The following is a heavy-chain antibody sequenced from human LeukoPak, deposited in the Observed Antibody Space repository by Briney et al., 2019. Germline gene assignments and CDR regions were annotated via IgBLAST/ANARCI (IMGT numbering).Heavy chain of an antibody. CDR3: ARVLWNFWSGYYYGMDV. CDR2: ISAYNGNT. J-gene: IGHJ6*02. CDR1: GYTFTGYY. D-gene: IGHD3-3*01. V-gene: IGHV1-18*04. Sequence: ASVKVSCKASGYTFTGYYMHWVRQAPGQGLEWMGWISAYNGNTNYAQKLQGRVTMTTDTSTSTAYMELRSLRSDDTAVYYCARVLWNFWSGYYYGMDVWGQGTTVTVSS.